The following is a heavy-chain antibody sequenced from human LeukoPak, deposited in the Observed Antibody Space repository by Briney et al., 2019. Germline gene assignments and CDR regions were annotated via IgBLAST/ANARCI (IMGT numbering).Heavy chain of an antibody. J-gene: IGHJ4*01. Sequence: GGSLRLSCAASGFTFSSYWMHWVRQAPGKGLEWVSRTDAGGSSTSYADSVRGRFSISRDNGKSTLYLQMNSLRVEDTAVYYCARGPPTGGGAYVGDYWGHGTLVTVSS. D-gene: IGHD2-8*02. CDR1: GFTFSSYW. CDR3: ARGPPTGGGAYVGDY. V-gene: IGHV3-74*01. CDR2: TDAGGSST.